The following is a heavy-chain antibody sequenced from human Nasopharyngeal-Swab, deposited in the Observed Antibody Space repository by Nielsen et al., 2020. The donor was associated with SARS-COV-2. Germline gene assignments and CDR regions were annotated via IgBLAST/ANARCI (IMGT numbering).Heavy chain of an antibody. Sequence: ASVQASCKASGYTFISYGISWVRQAPAQGLEWMGCINAYNGNTNYAQKLQGRATMTTDTSTSTAYMELRSLRSDDTAVYYCARASHRVGSYYDFWSGYYRDYYYYGMDVWGQGTTVTVSS. CDR2: INAYNGNT. CDR1: GYTFISYG. D-gene: IGHD3-3*01. V-gene: IGHV1-18*01. CDR3: ARASHRVGSYYDFWSGYYRDYYYYGMDV. J-gene: IGHJ6*02.